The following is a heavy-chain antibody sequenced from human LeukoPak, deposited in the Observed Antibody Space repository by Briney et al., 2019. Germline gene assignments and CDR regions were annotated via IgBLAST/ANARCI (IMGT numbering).Heavy chain of an antibody. CDR1: GFTFTTYW. CDR3: ARGGLFAYYFDY. D-gene: IGHD3-10*02. CDR2: IKGDGMTT. Sequence: GRSLRLSCAASGFTFTTYWMHWVRQAPGKGLEWVSRIKGDGMTTNYADSVEGRFTISRDNAKNTVYLEINSLRAEDTAVYYCARGGLFAYYFDYWGQGTLVTVSS. V-gene: IGHV3-74*01. J-gene: IGHJ4*02.